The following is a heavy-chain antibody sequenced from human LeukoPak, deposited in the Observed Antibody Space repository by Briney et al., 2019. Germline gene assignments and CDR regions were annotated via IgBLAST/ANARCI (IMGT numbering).Heavy chain of an antibody. CDR2: MNPNSGNT. D-gene: IGHD4-17*01. Sequence: AASVKVSCKASGYTFTSYDINWVRQATGQGLEWKGWMNPNSGNTGYAQKFQGRVTMTRNTSISTAYMELSSLRSEDTAVYYCARPGHDYGDLGHWGQGTLVTVSS. CDR3: ARPGHDYGDLGH. CDR1: GYTFTSYD. J-gene: IGHJ4*02. V-gene: IGHV1-8*01.